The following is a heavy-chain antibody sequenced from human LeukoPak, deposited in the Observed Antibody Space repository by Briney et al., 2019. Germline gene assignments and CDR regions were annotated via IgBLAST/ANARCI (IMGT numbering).Heavy chain of an antibody. Sequence: SETLSLTCTVSGGSISSCYWSWIRQPPGKGLEWIGYIYYSGSTNYNPSLKSRVTISVDTSKNQFSLKLSSVTAADTAVYYCARESRDYGDYVPFDYWGQGTLVTVSS. CDR2: IYYSGST. D-gene: IGHD4-17*01. J-gene: IGHJ4*02. CDR1: GGSISSCY. CDR3: ARESRDYGDYVPFDY. V-gene: IGHV4-59*01.